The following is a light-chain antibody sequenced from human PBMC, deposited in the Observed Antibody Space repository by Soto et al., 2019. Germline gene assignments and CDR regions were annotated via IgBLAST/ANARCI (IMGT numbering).Light chain of an antibody. CDR3: QQYNSWT. CDR2: KAS. CDR1: QSFNNR. J-gene: IGKJ1*01. V-gene: IGKV1-5*03. Sequence: DIQMTQSPSTLSASVGDSVTITCRASQSFNNRLAWYQQKPGKAPKLLIYKASTLESGVPSRFSGSGSGTEFTLTITSLQPDDFGTYYCQQYNSWTFGQGTKVEIK.